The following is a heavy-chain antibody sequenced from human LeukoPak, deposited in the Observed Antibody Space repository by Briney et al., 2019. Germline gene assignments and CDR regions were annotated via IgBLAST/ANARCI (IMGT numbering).Heavy chain of an antibody. CDR2: IYYSGST. D-gene: IGHD1-26*01. Sequence: SETLSLTCTVSGASVNSGSHYWSWFRQPPGKGLEWIGYIYYSGSTNYNPSLKSRVTISVDTSKNQFSLKLSSVTAADTAVYYCARSRAFNSGAFDPWGQGSLVTVSS. J-gene: IGHJ5*02. V-gene: IGHV4-61*01. CDR3: ARSRAFNSGAFDP. CDR1: GASVNSGSHY.